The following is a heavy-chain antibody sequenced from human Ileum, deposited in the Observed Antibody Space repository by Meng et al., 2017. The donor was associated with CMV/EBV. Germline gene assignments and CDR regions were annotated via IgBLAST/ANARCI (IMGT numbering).Heavy chain of an antibody. Sequence: QVQLQQWGAGLLKPSETLSLTCPVYGGSFIDYFWTWIRQSPGKGLEWIGEINHKGNTKYNPSLKSRVTISKDTSKKQFSLRMTSVTAADTATYYCVRRGRGSEPWGQGTLVTVPS. CDR3: VRRGRGSEP. D-gene: IGHD1-26*01. CDR2: INHKGNT. J-gene: IGHJ5*02. V-gene: IGHV4-34*02. CDR1: GGSFIDYF.